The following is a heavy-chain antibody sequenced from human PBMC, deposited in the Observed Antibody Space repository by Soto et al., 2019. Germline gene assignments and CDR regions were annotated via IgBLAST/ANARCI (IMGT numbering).Heavy chain of an antibody. J-gene: IGHJ4*02. CDR3: ARDRNDGTIFGVVTYYFDY. CDR2: ISYDGSNK. D-gene: IGHD3-3*01. V-gene: IGHV3-30-3*01. CDR1: GFTFSSYA. Sequence: QVQLVESGGGVVQPGRSPRLSCAASGFTFSSYAMHWVRQAPGKGLEWVAVISYDGSNKYYADSVNGRFTISRDNSKNTLYLQMNSLRAEDTAVYYCARDRNDGTIFGVVTYYFDYWGQGTLVTVSS.